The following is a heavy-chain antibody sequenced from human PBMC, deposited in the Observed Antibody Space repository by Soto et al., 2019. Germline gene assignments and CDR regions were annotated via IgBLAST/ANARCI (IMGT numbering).Heavy chain of an antibody. J-gene: IGHJ3*02. CDR1: GFTFSSYG. CDR3: ARVRANDYLWGSYRSPDPDAFDI. V-gene: IGHV3-33*01. Sequence: QVQLVESGGGVVQPGRSLRLSCAASGFTFSSYGMHWVRQAPGKGLEWVAVIWYDGSNKYYADSVKGRFTISRDNSKNTLYLQMNSLRAEETAVYYCARVRANDYLWGSYRSPDPDAFDIWGQGTMVTVSS. D-gene: IGHD3-16*02. CDR2: IWYDGSNK.